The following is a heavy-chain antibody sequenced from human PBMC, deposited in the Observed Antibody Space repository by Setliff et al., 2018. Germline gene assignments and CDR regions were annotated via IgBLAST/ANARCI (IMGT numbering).Heavy chain of an antibody. Sequence: ASVKVSCKTSGYSFTNYGINWVRQAPGQGLEWMGWNSVYAREFQGRVTMTIDTPTSTAYMELRSLGSDDTAVYYCASDSHQWDPLYFDSWGQGTLVTVSS. D-gene: IGHD1-26*01. CDR1: GYSFTNYG. CDR3: ASDSHQWDPLYFDS. V-gene: IGHV1-18*01. J-gene: IGHJ4*02. CDR2: NSV.